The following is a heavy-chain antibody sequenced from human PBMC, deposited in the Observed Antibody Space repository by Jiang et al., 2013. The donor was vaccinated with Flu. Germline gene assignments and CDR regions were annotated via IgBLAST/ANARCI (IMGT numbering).Heavy chain of an antibody. V-gene: IGHV2-70*11. CDR1: GFSLSTPGMS. J-gene: IGHJ4*02. Sequence: KPTQTLTLTCTFSGFSLSTPGMSVNWVRQPPGKALEWLARIDWDDDKYYSTSLKTRLTISKDTSKNQVVLTMTNMDPVDTATYYCARIQFGAAAGTGEDGFDYWGQGTLVTVSS. CDR2: IDWDDDK. D-gene: IGHD6-13*01. CDR3: ARIQFGAAAGTGEDGFDY.